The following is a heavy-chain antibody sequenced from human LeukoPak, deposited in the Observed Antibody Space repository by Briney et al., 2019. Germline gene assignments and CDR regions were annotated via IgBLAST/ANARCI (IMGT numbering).Heavy chain of an antibody. CDR2: IYYSGST. CDR3: ARGLGPAVTIFGVDPNRYYYYYMDV. V-gene: IGHV4-61*05. D-gene: IGHD3-3*01. J-gene: IGHJ6*03. CDR1: GGSISSSSYY. Sequence: SETLSLTCTVSGGSISSSSYYWGWIRQPPGKGLEWIGYIYYSGSTNYNPSLKSRVTISVDTSKNQFSLKLSSVTAADTAVYYYARGLGPAVTIFGVDPNRYYYYYMDVWGKGTTVTVSS.